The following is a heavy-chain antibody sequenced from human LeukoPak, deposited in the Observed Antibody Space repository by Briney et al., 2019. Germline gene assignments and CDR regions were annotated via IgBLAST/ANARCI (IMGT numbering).Heavy chain of an antibody. J-gene: IGHJ5*02. Sequence: ASVKVSCKVSGYTLTESSMHWVRQAPGKGLEWMGGFDPEDGETIYAQKFQGRVTMTEDTCTDTAYMELSSLRSEDTAVYYCATIAIRITMVRGVIITPPNWFDPWGQGTLVTVSS. CDR2: FDPEDGET. D-gene: IGHD3-10*01. CDR1: GYTLTESS. V-gene: IGHV1-24*01. CDR3: ATIAIRITMVRGVIITPPNWFDP.